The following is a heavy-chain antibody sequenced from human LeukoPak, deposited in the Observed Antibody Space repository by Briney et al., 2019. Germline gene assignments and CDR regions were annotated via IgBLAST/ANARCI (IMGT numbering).Heavy chain of an antibody. J-gene: IGHJ4*02. D-gene: IGHD2-2*01. CDR1: GFTFSTYT. Sequence: GGSLRLSCAASGFTFSTYTMNWVRQAPGQGLEWVSSISSISSHIFYADSVKGRLTISRDNAKNSLYLQMSSLRAEDTAVYYCASSPPYCSSTNCYANYWGQGTLVTVSS. CDR2: ISSISSHI. CDR3: ASSPPYCSSTNCYANY. V-gene: IGHV3-21*01.